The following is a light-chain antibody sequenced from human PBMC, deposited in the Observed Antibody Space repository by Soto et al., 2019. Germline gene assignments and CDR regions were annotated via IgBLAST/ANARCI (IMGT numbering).Light chain of an antibody. J-gene: IGKJ1*01. CDR3: QQYGSSGT. CDR1: QSVSNNY. V-gene: IGKV3-20*01. Sequence: IVFPNAPATLPLTKGERATLSSRASQSVSNNYLAWYQQKPGQAPRLLIYGASNRATGIPDRFSGSGSGTDFTLTISRLETEDFAVYYCQQYGSSGTFGQGTKVDIK. CDR2: GAS.